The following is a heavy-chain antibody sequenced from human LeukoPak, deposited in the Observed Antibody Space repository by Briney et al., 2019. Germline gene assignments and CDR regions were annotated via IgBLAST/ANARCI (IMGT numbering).Heavy chain of an antibody. CDR2: IYYSGST. V-gene: IGHV4-59*01. CDR3: ASGGDPVQVDY. J-gene: IGHJ4*02. Sequence: PSETLSLTCTVSGGSISSYYWSWIRQPPGKGLEWIGYIYYSGSTNYNPSLKSRVTISVDTSKNQFSLKLSSVTAADTAVYYCASGGDPVQVDYWGQGTLVTVSS. CDR1: GGSISSYY.